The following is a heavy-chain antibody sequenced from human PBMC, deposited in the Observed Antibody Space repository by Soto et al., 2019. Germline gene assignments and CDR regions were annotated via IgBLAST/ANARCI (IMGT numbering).Heavy chain of an antibody. CDR1: GYSFTSYW. Sequence: PGESLKISCKGSGYSFTSYWISWVRQMPGKGLEWMGRIDPSDSYTNYSPSFQGHVTISADKSISTAYLQWSSLKASDTAMYYCARARYYYDSSGTYADAFDIWGQGKMVTVSS. CDR3: ARARYYYDSSGTYADAFDI. CDR2: IDPSDSYT. V-gene: IGHV5-10-1*01. D-gene: IGHD3-22*01. J-gene: IGHJ3*02.